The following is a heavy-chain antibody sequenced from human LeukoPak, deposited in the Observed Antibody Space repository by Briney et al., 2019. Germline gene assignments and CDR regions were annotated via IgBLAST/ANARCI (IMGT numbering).Heavy chain of an antibody. CDR1: GGSFSGYY. Sequence: SETLSLTCAVYGGSFSGYYWSWIRQPPGKGLEWIGVINHSGSTNYNPSLKSRVTISVDTSKNQFSLKLSSVTAADTAVYYCARGSPRGSSSRFDPWGQGTLVTVSS. V-gene: IGHV4-34*01. CDR2: INHSGST. D-gene: IGHD6-6*01. CDR3: ARGSPRGSSSRFDP. J-gene: IGHJ5*02.